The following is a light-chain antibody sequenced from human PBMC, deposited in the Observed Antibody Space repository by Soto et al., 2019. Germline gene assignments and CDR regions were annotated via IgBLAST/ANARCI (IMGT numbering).Light chain of an antibody. Sequence: QSALTQPASVSGSPGQSITISCTGTSSDVGSYNLVSWYQQHPGKAPKLMIYEGSKRPSGVSNRFSGSKSGNTASLTISGHQAEDEADYCCCSYAGSSTDVVFGGGTKLTVL. CDR2: EGS. CDR1: SSDVGSYNL. J-gene: IGLJ2*01. CDR3: CSYAGSSTDVV. V-gene: IGLV2-23*01.